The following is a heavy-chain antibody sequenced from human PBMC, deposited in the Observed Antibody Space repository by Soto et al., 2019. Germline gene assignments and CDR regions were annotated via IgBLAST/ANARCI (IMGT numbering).Heavy chain of an antibody. D-gene: IGHD2-15*01. V-gene: IGHV1-46*01. Sequence: QVQLVQSGAEVKKPGASVKVSCKASGYTFTSYYMHWVRQAPGQGLEWMGIINPSGGSTSYAQKFQGRVTMTRDTSTSTVYMELSSLRSEDTAVYVCARRGYCSGGSCYGSYWYFDLWGRGTLVTVSS. CDR3: ARRGYCSGGSCYGSYWYFDL. CDR2: INPSGGST. CDR1: GYTFTSYY. J-gene: IGHJ2*01.